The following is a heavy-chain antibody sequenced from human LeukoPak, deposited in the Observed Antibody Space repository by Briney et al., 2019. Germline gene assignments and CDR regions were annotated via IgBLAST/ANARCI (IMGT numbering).Heavy chain of an antibody. D-gene: IGHD3-10*02. CDR3: AELGITMIGGV. Sequence: PGGSLRLSCAASGFTFSSYWMNWVRQAPGKGLEWVANIKPDGGETYYVDSVKGRFTISRDNAKNSLYLQMNSLRAEDTAVYYCAELGITMIGGVWGKGTTVTISS. V-gene: IGHV3-7*01. CDR1: GFTFSSYW. CDR2: IKPDGGET. J-gene: IGHJ6*04.